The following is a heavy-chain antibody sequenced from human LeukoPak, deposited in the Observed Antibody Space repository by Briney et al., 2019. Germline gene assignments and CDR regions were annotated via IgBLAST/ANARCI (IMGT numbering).Heavy chain of an antibody. CDR2: ISGSGGST. CDR3: AREGSLGYCSSTSCSYFDY. Sequence: PGGSLRLSCAASGFTFSSYAMSWVRQAPGKGLEWVSAISGSGGSTYYADSVKGRFTISRDNAKNSLYLQMNSLRAEDTAVYYCAREGSLGYCSSTSCSYFDYWGQGTLVTVSS. D-gene: IGHD2-2*01. J-gene: IGHJ4*02. CDR1: GFTFSSYA. V-gene: IGHV3-23*01.